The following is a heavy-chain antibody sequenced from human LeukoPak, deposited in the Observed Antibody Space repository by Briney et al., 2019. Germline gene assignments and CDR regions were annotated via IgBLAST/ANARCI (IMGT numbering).Heavy chain of an antibody. D-gene: IGHD6-13*01. J-gene: IGHJ4*02. CDR1: GYTFTGYY. V-gene: IGHV1-2*02. Sequence: ASVKVSCKASGYTFTGYYMHWVRQAPGQGLEWMGWINPNSGGTNYAQKFQGRVTMTRDTSISTAYMELSRLRSDDTAVYYCAGAGSSWYVYFDYWGQGTLVTVSS. CDR3: AGAGSSWYVYFDY. CDR2: INPNSGGT.